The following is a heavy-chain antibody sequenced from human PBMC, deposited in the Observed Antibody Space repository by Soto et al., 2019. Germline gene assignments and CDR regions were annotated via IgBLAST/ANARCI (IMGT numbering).Heavy chain of an antibody. CDR3: TTDLRRDGYNY. J-gene: IGHJ4*02. D-gene: IGHD5-12*01. CDR1: GFTFSNAW. Sequence: EVQLVESGGGLVKPGGSLRLSCAASGFTFSNAWMSWVRQAPGKGLEWVGRIKSKTDGGTADYAAPVKGRFTISRDESKNTLYLQMNSLKTEDTAVYHCTTDLRRDGYNYWGQGTLVTLSS. CDR2: IKSKTDGGTA. V-gene: IGHV3-15*01.